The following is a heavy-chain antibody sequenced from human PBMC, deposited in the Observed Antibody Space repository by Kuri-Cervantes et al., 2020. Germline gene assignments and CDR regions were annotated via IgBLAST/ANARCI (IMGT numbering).Heavy chain of an antibody. CDR2: IYPGDSDT. V-gene: IGHV5-51*01. CDR1: GYSFTSYW. D-gene: IGHD3-16*01. J-gene: IGHJ5*02. Sequence: KVSCKGSGYSFTSYWIDWVRQMPGKGLEWMGIIYPGDSDTRYSPSFQGQVTISADKSISTAYLQWSSLKASDTAMYYCARQVEGGGNWFDPWGQGTLVTVSS. CDR3: ARQVEGGGNWFDP.